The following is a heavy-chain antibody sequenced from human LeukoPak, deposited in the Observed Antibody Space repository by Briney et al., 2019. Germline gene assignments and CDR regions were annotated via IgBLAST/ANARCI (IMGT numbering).Heavy chain of an antibody. Sequence: SETLSLTCTVSGGSISSYYWSWNRQPPGKGLEWIGYIYYSGSTYYNPSLKSRVTISVDRSKNQFSLKLSSVTAADTAVYYCARSSNRYCSSTSCYTNWFDPWGQGTLVTVSS. CDR3: ARSSNRYCSSTSCYTNWFDP. CDR2: IYYSGST. V-gene: IGHV4-59*12. CDR1: GGSISSYY. J-gene: IGHJ5*02. D-gene: IGHD2-2*02.